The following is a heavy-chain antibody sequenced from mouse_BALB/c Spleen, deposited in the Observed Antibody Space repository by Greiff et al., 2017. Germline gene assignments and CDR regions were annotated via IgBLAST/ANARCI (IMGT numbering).Heavy chain of an antibody. CDR1: GFTFSSYA. V-gene: IGHV5-6-5*01. J-gene: IGHJ4*01. D-gene: IGHD4-1*01. Sequence: EVKLVESGGGLVKPGGSLKLSCAASGFTFSSYAMSWFRQTPEKRLEWVASISSGGSTYYPASVKGRRTISRDNARNLLYLQMDSLRSEDTAMYYSAREWDGAMDYWGQGTSVTVSS. CDR3: AREWDGAMDY. CDR2: ISSGGST.